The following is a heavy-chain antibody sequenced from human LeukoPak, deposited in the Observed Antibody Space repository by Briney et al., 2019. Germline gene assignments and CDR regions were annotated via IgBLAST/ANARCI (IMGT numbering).Heavy chain of an antibody. D-gene: IGHD1-1*01. Sequence: ASVKVSCKASGYTFTSYGISWVRQAPGQGLEWMGWISAYNGNTNYAQKLQGRVTMTTDTSTSTAYMELRSLRSDDTAVYYCARDDPTGTTTTKIDYWGQGTLVTVSS. J-gene: IGHJ4*02. CDR3: ARDDPTGTTTTKIDY. CDR2: ISAYNGNT. V-gene: IGHV1-18*01. CDR1: GYTFTSYG.